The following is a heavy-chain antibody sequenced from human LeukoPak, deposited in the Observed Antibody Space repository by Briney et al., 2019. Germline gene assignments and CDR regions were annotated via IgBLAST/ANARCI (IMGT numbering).Heavy chain of an antibody. CDR3: ARTNQISETAFDI. CDR2: ILSSGST. CDR1: SRSINNYY. J-gene: IGHJ3*02. V-gene: IGHV4-59*01. Sequence: SETLSLTCTVSSRSINNYYWSWIRQTPGKGLEWIGYILSSGSTNYNPSVKSRVTISVDPSKNPFSLKLSSVTAADTAVYYCARTNQISETAFDIWGQGTMVIVSS. D-gene: IGHD1-14*01.